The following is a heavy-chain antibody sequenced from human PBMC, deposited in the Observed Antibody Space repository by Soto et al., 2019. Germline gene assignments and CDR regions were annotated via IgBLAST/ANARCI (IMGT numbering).Heavy chain of an antibody. CDR3: AGSIVGATLPDY. J-gene: IGHJ4*02. D-gene: IGHD1-26*01. V-gene: IGHV1-69*12. Sequence: QVQLVQSGAEVKKPGSSVKVSCKASGGTFSSYAISWVRQAPGQGLEWMGGIIPIFGTANYAQKFQGRVTIXAXASTSTAYMELSSLRSEDTAVYYCAGSIVGATLPDYWGQGTLVTVSS. CDR1: GGTFSSYA. CDR2: IIPIFGTA.